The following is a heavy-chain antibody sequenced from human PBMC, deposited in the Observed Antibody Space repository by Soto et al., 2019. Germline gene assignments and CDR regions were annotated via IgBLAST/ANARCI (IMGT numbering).Heavy chain of an antibody. Sequence: QVRLVESGGGVVQPGRSLRLSCAASGFAFSSYAMHWVRQAPGKGLEWVADIAYDGSNQYYADSVKGRFTISRDNSKNTLYLQLNSLRVEDTAVYYCTRDQPEMAFGHWGQGTLVTVSS. CDR3: TRDQPEMAFGH. CDR2: IAYDGSNQ. J-gene: IGHJ4*02. CDR1: GFAFSSYA. V-gene: IGHV3-30*04.